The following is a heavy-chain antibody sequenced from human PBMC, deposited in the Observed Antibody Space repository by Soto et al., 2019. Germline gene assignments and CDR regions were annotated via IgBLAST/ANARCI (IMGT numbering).Heavy chain of an antibody. Sequence: KPVGSLRLSCAASGFTFTRYSINWVRQAPGKGLEWVSSISSTTNYIYYGDSMKGRFTISRDNAKNSLYLEMNSLRAEDTAVYYCARESEDLTSNFDYWGQGTLVTVSS. CDR2: ISSTTNYI. CDR1: GFTFTRYS. CDR3: ARESEDLTSNFDY. J-gene: IGHJ4*02. V-gene: IGHV3-21*06.